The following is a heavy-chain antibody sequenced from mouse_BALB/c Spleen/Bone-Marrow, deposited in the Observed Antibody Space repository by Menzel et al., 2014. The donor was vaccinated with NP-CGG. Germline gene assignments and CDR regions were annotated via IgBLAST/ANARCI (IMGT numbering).Heavy chain of an antibody. CDR3: TRETAVVADFDY. CDR2: IHYSGYT. CDR1: GYSITSGYG. V-gene: IGHV3-1*02. D-gene: IGHD1-1*01. J-gene: IGHJ2*01. Sequence: VQLQQSGPDLVKPSQPLSLTCTVTGYSITSGYGWHWIRQFPGNKLEWMGYIHYSGYTDYNPSLKSRISITRDTSKNQFFLQLNSVTTEDTATYYCTRETAVVADFDYWGQGTTLTVSS.